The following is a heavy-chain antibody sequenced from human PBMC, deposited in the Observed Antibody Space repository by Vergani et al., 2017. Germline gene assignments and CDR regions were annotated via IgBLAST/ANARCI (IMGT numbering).Heavy chain of an antibody. CDR2: ISDDGTQK. CDR1: GFTSSYYG. Sequence: QVHLVESGGGVVQPGRSLRLSCVVSGFTSSYYGMHWVRQAPGKGLEWVAVISDDGTQKYYADSVKGRFTISRDNSKSTLYLQMNSLRTEDTAVYYCAKKSCGTSGCQIGYFREWGQGTMVTVSS. D-gene: IGHD1-1*01. CDR3: AKKSCGTSGCQIGYFRE. V-gene: IGHV3-30*18. J-gene: IGHJ1*01.